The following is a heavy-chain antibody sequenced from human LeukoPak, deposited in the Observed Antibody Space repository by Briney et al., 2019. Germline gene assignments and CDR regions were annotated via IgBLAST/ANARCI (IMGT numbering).Heavy chain of an antibody. CDR1: GFTFSSYA. J-gene: IGHJ4*02. CDR3: ASGLGNYAKFDY. CDR2: ISYDGSNK. Sequence: QPGRSLRLSCAASGFTFSSYAMHWVRQAPGKGLEWVAVISYDGSNKYYADSVKGRFTISRDNSKNTLYLQMNSLRAEDTAVYYCASGLGNYAKFDYWGQGTLVTVSS. D-gene: IGHD7-27*01. V-gene: IGHV3-30*04.